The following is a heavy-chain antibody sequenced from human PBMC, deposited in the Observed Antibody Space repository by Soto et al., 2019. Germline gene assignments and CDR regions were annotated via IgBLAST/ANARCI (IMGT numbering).Heavy chain of an antibody. Sequence: VQVVQSGAEVKKPGSSVKVSCKASGGTFSSYSMNWVRQAPGKGLEWVSSISSSSSYIYYADSVKGRFTISRDNAKNSLYLQMNSLRAEDTAVYYCARGLFSSSWYYFDYWGQGTLVTVSS. J-gene: IGHJ4*02. V-gene: IGHV3-21*01. D-gene: IGHD6-13*01. CDR2: ISSSSSYI. CDR3: ARGLFSSSWYYFDY. CDR1: GGTFSSYS.